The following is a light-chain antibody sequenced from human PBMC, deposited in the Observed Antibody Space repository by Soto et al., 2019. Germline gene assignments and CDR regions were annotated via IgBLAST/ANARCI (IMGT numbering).Light chain of an antibody. CDR1: SSDIGGYNY. J-gene: IGLJ3*02. CDR3: SSHAGIINVV. CDR2: EVS. Sequence: QSALTQPAAVSGSPGQSITISCIGTSSDIGGYNYVSWYQQHPGKAPKLLISEVSNRPSGVSNRFSGSKSGNTASLTVSGLLAEDEADYYCSSHAGIINVVFGGGTKVTVL. V-gene: IGLV2-14*01.